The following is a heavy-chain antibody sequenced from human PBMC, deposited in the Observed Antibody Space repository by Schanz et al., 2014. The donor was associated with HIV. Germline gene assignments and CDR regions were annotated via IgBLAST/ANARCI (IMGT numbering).Heavy chain of an antibody. CDR2: IKEDGSEK. Sequence: EVQLVESGGGLVKPGGSLRLSCAASGFTFSSYSMTWVRQAPGKGLEWVANIKEDGSEKYHADSVKGRFTISRDNAKNSLFLQMESLRAEDTAVYYCARDGGEVWGQGTTVTVSS. J-gene: IGHJ6*02. CDR3: ARDGGEV. D-gene: IGHD3-16*01. CDR1: GFTFSSYS. V-gene: IGHV3-7*01.